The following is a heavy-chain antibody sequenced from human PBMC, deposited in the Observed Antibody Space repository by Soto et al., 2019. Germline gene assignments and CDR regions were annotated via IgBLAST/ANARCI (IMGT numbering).Heavy chain of an antibody. Sequence: ASVKVSCKASGYTFTSYYMHWVRQAPGQGLEWVGIINPSGGSTSYAQKFQGRVTMTRDTSTSTVYMELSSLRSEDTAVYYCAWGWEPVGAFDIWGQGTMVTVSS. CDR2: INPSGGST. CDR3: AWGWEPVGAFDI. CDR1: GYTFTSYY. J-gene: IGHJ3*02. V-gene: IGHV1-46*01. D-gene: IGHD1-26*01.